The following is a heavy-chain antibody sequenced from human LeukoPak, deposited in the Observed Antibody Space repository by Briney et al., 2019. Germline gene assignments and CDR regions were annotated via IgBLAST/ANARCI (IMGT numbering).Heavy chain of an antibody. CDR1: GGSISSYY. CDR2: VYSSGKT. CDR3: ARTPQGDNYFDY. D-gene: IGHD3-9*01. Sequence: SETLSLTCTVSGGSISSYYWSWIRQPAGKGLEWIGRVYSSGKTNYNPSLKSRVTMSVDTSNNQLSLMMTSVTAADTAVFYCARTPQGDNYFDYWGQGHLVTVSS. V-gene: IGHV4-4*07. J-gene: IGHJ4*02.